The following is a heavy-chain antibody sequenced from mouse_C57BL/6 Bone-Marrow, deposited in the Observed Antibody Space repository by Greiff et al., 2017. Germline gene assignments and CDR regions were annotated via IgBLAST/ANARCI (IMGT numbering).Heavy chain of an antibody. CDR3: ARQPQSRAMDY. Sequence: VQLQQSGAELAKPGASVKLSCKASGYTFTSYWMHWVKQRPGQGLEWIGYINPSSGYTKYNQKFKDKATLTADKSSSTAYMQLSSLTSDDSADXCCARQPQSRAMDYWGQGTSVTVSS. D-gene: IGHD3-1*01. V-gene: IGHV1-7*01. J-gene: IGHJ4*01. CDR2: INPSSGYT. CDR1: GYTFTSYW.